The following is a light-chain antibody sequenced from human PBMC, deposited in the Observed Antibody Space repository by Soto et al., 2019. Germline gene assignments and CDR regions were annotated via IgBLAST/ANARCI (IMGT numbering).Light chain of an antibody. V-gene: IGKV3-15*01. CDR1: QSVSSN. CDR2: DAS. Sequence: MTQSPATLSVSPGERPTLSCRASQSVSSNLAWYQQKPGQAPRLLIYDASTRATGIPARFSGSGSGTEFTLTISSLQSEDFAVYYCQQYNTWPLTFGPGTKVDIK. J-gene: IGKJ3*01. CDR3: QQYNTWPLT.